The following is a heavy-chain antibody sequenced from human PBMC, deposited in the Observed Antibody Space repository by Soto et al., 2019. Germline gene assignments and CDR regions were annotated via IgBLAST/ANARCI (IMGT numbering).Heavy chain of an antibody. D-gene: IGHD2-2*01. J-gene: IGHJ3*02. Sequence: GESLKISSQGSGYRFTSYWIGWVRQMPGKGLEWMGIIYPGDSDTRYSPSFQGQVTISADKSISTAYLQWSSLKASDTAMYYCAWGSSTSFDAFDIWGQGTMVTVSS. CDR3: AWGSSTSFDAFDI. CDR2: IYPGDSDT. V-gene: IGHV5-51*01. CDR1: GYRFTSYW.